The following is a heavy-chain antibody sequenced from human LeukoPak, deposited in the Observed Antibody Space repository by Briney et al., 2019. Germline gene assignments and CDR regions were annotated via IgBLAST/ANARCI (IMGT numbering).Heavy chain of an antibody. J-gene: IGHJ4*02. V-gene: IGHV3-7*01. CDR2: IKQDGSVK. Sequence: GGSLRLSCEGSGFVFSSYSMNWVRRAPGKGLEWVADIKQDGSVKQYVDSIKGRFTISRDNAKNTLYLQMDSLRVEDTAVYYCARFSRVEWSFWGQGTLVTVSS. CDR3: ARFSRVEWSF. D-gene: IGHD3-3*01. CDR1: GFVFSSYS.